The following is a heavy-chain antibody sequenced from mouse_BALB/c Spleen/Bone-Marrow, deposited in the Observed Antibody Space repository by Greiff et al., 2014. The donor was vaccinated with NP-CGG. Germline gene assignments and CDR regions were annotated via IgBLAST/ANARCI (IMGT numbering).Heavy chain of an antibody. Sequence: VQLQQSGAELAKPGASGKMSCKASGYPFTSYWMHWVKQRPGRGLEGIGYINPSTGYTEYNQKFKDKATLTADKSSSTAYMQLSSLTSEDSAVYYCAREGYYGSPFAYWGQETLVTVSA. CDR2: INPSTGYT. CDR3: AREGYYGSPFAY. CDR1: GYPFTSYW. D-gene: IGHD1-1*01. J-gene: IGHJ3*01. V-gene: IGHV1-7*01.